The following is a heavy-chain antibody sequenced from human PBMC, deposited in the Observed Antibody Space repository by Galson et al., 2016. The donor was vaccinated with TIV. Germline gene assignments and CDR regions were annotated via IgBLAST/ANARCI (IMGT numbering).Heavy chain of an antibody. CDR2: ISWNSGNI. V-gene: IGHV3-9*01. CDR3: ARGDYFDNSGYSDY. D-gene: IGHD3-22*01. J-gene: IGHJ4*02. Sequence: SLRLSCAASGFTFDDYAMHWVRQAPGKGLEWVSGISWNSGNIGYGDPVKGRFTISRDNAKNSLYLQMNSLRAEDAALYYCARGDYFDNSGYSDYWGQGTQVTVSS. CDR1: GFTFDDYA.